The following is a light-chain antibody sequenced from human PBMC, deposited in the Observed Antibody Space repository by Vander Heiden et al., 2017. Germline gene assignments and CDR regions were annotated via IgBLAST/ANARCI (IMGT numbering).Light chain of an antibody. CDR1: SSNIGAGYD. Sequence: QSVLTQPPSVSVAPGQRVTIPCTGSSSNIGAGYDVHWYQQLPGTAPKLLIYGNSNRPSGVPDRFSGSKSGTSASLAITGLQAEDEADYYCQSYDSSLSGSDVFGTGTKVTVL. CDR2: GNS. J-gene: IGLJ1*01. V-gene: IGLV1-40*01. CDR3: QSYDSSLSGSDV.